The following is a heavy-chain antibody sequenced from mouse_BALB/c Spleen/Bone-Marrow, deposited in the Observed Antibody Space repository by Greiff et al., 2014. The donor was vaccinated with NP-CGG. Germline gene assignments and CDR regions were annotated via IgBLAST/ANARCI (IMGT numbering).Heavy chain of an antibody. V-gene: IGHV1-4*01. CDR3: SRVYYCACSAIDS. Sequence: VQLQQSGAELARPGASVKMSCKASGYTFTYYTMHWVKQRPGQGLEWIGYINPSSGNTNYNQKFKDKAKLTAEKSSSTAYMQLSSLTSHDSTTSYCSRVYYCACSAIDSWGQGTSVTVSS. CDR1: GYTFTYYT. CDR2: INPSSGNT. J-gene: IGHJ4*01. D-gene: IGHD1-1*01.